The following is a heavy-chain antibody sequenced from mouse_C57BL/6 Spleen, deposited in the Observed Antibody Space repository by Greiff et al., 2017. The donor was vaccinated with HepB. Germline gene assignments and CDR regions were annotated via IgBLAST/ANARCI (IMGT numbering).Heavy chain of an antibody. CDR2: IDPNSGGT. J-gene: IGHJ1*03. CDR1: GYTFTSYW. CDR3: ARYDGSGRYFDV. V-gene: IGHV1-72*01. Sequence: VKQSCKASGYTFTSYWMHWVKQRPGRGLEWIGRIDPNSGGTKYNEKFKSKATLTVDKPSSTAYMQLSSLTSEDSAVYYCARYDGSGRYFDVWGTGTTVTVSS. D-gene: IGHD2-12*01.